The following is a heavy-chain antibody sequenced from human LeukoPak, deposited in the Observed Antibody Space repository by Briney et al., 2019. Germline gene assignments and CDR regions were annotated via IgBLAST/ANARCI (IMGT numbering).Heavy chain of an antibody. V-gene: IGHV1-46*01. D-gene: IGHD2-15*01. Sequence: ASVKVSCKASGGTFSSYAISWVRQAPGQGLEWMGIINPSGGSTSYAQKFQGRVTMTRDTSTSTVYMELSSLRSEDTAVYYCARGLTVVVVAAQGYWGQGTLVTVSS. CDR2: INPSGGST. CDR3: ARGLTVVVVAAQGY. J-gene: IGHJ4*02. CDR1: GGTFSSYA.